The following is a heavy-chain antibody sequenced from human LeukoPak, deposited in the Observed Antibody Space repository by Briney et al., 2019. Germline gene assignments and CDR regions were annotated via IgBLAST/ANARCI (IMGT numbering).Heavy chain of an antibody. CDR1: GFTFSSYS. CDR2: ISSSSSYI. Sequence: GGSLRLSCAASGFTFSSYSMNWVGQAPGKGLEWVSSISSSSSYIYYADSVKGRFTISRDNAKNSLYLQMNSLRAEDTAVYYCARHGGNMVRGAEYWGQGTLVTVSS. CDR3: ARHGGNMVRGAEY. V-gene: IGHV3-21*01. D-gene: IGHD3-10*01. J-gene: IGHJ4*02.